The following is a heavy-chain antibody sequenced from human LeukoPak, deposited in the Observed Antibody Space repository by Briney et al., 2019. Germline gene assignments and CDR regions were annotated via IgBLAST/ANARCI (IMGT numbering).Heavy chain of an antibody. D-gene: IGHD3-22*01. CDR2: IYTSGST. Sequence: SETLSLTCTVSGGSISSYYWSWIRQPAGKGLEWIGRIYTSGSTNYNPSLKSRVTMSVDTSKDQFSLKLSSVTAAETAVYYCARVRRDSSGYYYFDIWGQGTMVTVSS. V-gene: IGHV4-4*07. CDR1: GGSISSYY. CDR3: ARVRRDSSGYYYFDI. J-gene: IGHJ3*02.